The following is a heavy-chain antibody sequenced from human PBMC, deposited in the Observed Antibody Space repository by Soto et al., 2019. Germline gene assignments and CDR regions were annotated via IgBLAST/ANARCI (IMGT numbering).Heavy chain of an antibody. CDR1: GFPFSSYW. V-gene: IGHV3-74*01. D-gene: IGHD3-16*02. Sequence: GGSLRLSCAASGFPFSSYWMHWVRQVPGKGLVWVSRINTDGGSTGYADSVKGRFTISRDNAKNTLYLQMTSLRAEDTAVYYCAKFTFGRVIAFDYGGQGTLGSVSS. CDR2: INTDGGST. J-gene: IGHJ4*02. CDR3: AKFTFGRVIAFDY.